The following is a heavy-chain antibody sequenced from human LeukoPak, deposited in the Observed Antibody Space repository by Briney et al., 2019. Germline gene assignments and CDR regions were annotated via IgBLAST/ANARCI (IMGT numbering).Heavy chain of an antibody. CDR3: AKGPIVGNEYFQH. D-gene: IGHD3-22*01. CDR1: GFTFSTFA. J-gene: IGHJ1*01. CDR2: ISETGRST. Sequence: GGSLRLSCVASGFTFSTFAMNWVRQAPGKGLEWVSTISETGRSTYYADSVKGQFTISRDNSKNTLYLQMNSLRAEDTAVYYCAKGPIVGNEYFQHWGXXXLVXVSX. V-gene: IGHV3-23*01.